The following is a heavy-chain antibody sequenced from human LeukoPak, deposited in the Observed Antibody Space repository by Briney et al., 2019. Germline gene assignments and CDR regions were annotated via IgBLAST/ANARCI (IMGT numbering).Heavy chain of an antibody. CDR3: ARLGSGMGYFDY. V-gene: IGHV1-46*01. J-gene: IGHJ4*02. Sequence: ASVKVSCKASGYTFTGYYMHWVRQAPGQGLEWMGIINPSGGSTSYAQKFQGRVTMTRDTSKNQFSLKLSSVTAADTAVYYCARLGSGMGYFDYWGQGTLVTVSS. CDR2: INPSGGST. D-gene: IGHD6-19*01. CDR1: GYTFTGYY.